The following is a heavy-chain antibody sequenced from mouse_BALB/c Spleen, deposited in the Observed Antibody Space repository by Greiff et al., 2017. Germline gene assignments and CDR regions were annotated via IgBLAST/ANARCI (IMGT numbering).Heavy chain of an antibody. CDR2: ISCYNGAT. CDR1: GYSFTGYY. CDR3: ARNYGKGDYAMDY. Sequence: LVKTGASVKISCKASGYSFTGYYMHWVKQSHGKSLEWIGYISCYNGATSYNQKFKGKATFTVDTSSSTAYMQFNSLTSEDSAVYYCARNYGKGDYAMDYWGQGTSVTVSS. J-gene: IGHJ4*01. V-gene: IGHV1S34*01. D-gene: IGHD2-1*01.